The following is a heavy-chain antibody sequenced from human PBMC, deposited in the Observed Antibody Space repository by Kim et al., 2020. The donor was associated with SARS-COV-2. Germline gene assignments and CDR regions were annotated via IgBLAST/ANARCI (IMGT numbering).Heavy chain of an antibody. CDR2: INSDGSST. Sequence: GGSLRLSCAASGFTFSSYWMHWVRQAPGKGLVWVSRINSDGSSTSYADSVKGRFTISRDNAKNTLYLQMNSLRAEDTAVYYCAREGGREKYYDFWSGYYYHGMDVWGQGTTVTVSS. J-gene: IGHJ6*02. V-gene: IGHV3-74*01. CDR1: GFTFSSYW. D-gene: IGHD3-3*01. CDR3: AREGGREKYYDFWSGYYYHGMDV.